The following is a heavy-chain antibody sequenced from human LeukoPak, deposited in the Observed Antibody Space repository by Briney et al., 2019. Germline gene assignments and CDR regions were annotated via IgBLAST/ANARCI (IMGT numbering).Heavy chain of an antibody. J-gene: IGHJ4*02. Sequence: RGGSLRLSCAASGFTFSSYSMHWVRQAPGKGLEYVSGISSNGGITYSANSVKGRLTISRDNSKNTLDLQMGSLRAEDMAVYYCARERHYYFDYWGQGTLVTVST. V-gene: IGHV3-64*01. CDR3: ARERHYYFDY. CDR1: GFTFSSYS. CDR2: ISSNGGIT.